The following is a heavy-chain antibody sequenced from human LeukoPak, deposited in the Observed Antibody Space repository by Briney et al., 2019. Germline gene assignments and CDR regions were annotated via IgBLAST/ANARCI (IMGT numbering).Heavy chain of an antibody. Sequence: GRSLRLSCAASGFTFSSYGMLWVRQAPGKGLEWVTFISFDGSYKYYPDSVKGRFTISRDNSKNTLYLQMNSLRVDDTAVYYCAKTPVSSGWSYFDYWGQGTLVTVSS. D-gene: IGHD6-19*01. CDR3: AKTPVSSGWSYFDY. V-gene: IGHV3-30*18. CDR1: GFTFSSYG. J-gene: IGHJ4*02. CDR2: ISFDGSYK.